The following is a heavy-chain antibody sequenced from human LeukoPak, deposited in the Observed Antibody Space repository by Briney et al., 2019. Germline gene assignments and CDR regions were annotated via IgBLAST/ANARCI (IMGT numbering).Heavy chain of an antibody. D-gene: IGHD6-13*01. CDR3: ARLYSSSLGRVFDY. Sequence: SETLSLTCSVSGGSISSSSYYWGWVRQPPGKGLEWIGSIYYSGTTYYSPSLKSRVTISVDTSKNQFSLKLSSVTAADTAVYYCARLYSSSLGRVFDYWGQGTLVTVSS. CDR1: GGSISSSSYY. CDR2: IYYSGTT. J-gene: IGHJ4*02. V-gene: IGHV4-39*07.